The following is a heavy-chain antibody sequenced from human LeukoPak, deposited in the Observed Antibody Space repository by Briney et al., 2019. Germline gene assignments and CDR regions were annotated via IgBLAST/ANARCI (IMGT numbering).Heavy chain of an antibody. Sequence: GGSLRLSCAASGFTLSSYWMHWVRQAPGKGLVWVSRINSDGSSTSYADSVKGRFTISRDNAKNTLYLQMNSLRAEDTAVYYCARYCSSTSCYAFDYWGQGTLVTVSS. D-gene: IGHD2-2*01. J-gene: IGHJ4*02. V-gene: IGHV3-74*01. CDR3: ARYCSSTSCYAFDY. CDR1: GFTLSSYW. CDR2: INSDGSST.